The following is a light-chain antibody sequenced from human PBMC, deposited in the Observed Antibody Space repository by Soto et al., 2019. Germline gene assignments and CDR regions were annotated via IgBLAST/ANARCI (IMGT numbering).Light chain of an antibody. CDR2: KAS. Sequence: DIQMTQSPSTLSSSVGDRVTLTCRASQSIRSWLAWYQQKPGKAPKLLIYKASSLESGVPSRFSGSGSGTEFTLTISSMQPDDFATYYCHQYHSYYPYTFGQGTKLAIK. CDR1: QSIRSW. V-gene: IGKV1-5*03. CDR3: HQYHSYYPYT. J-gene: IGKJ2*01.